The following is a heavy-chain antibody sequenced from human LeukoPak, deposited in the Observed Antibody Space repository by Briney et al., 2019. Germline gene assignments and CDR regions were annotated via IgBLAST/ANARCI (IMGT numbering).Heavy chain of an antibody. V-gene: IGHV4-31*03. Sequence: SETLSLTCTISGGSISSGGYYWSWIRQHPGKGLEWIGYIYYSGSTHYNPSLKSRVTISVDTSKNQFSLKLSSVTAADTAVYYCARPYSSGATDAFDMWGQGTMVTVSS. CDR2: IYYSGST. D-gene: IGHD6-19*01. J-gene: IGHJ3*02. CDR1: GGSISSGGYY. CDR3: ARPYSSGATDAFDM.